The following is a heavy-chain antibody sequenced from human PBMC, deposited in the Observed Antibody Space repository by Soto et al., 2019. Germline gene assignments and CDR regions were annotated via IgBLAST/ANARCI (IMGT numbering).Heavy chain of an antibody. CDR1: GFSLNSYD. CDR3: ATVFGYYIIDAVDI. Sequence: EAQLVESGGGLVQPGGSLRLSCAAFGFSLNSYDMDWVRQAPGKGLEWVSHISGSGSPIYYADSGKGSFTISRENAMNTVFLKINSLRDEDTAVYYCATVFGYYIIDAVDIWGQGTMVTVSS. V-gene: IGHV3-48*03. J-gene: IGHJ3*02. D-gene: IGHD4-17*01. CDR2: ISGSGSPI.